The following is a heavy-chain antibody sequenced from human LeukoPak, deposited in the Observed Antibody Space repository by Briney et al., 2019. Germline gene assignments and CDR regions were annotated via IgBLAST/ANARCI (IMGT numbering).Heavy chain of an antibody. D-gene: IGHD2-15*01. CDR3: ARDGLAAATLHWCFDL. CDR1: GFSFSSYA. Sequence: GGSLRLSCAASGFSFSSYAMTWVRQAPGKGLEWVSSISSSSSYIYYADSVKGRFTVSRDNARNSLYLQMNSLRAEDTAVYYCARDGLAAATLHWCFDLWGRGTLVTVSS. CDR2: ISSSSSYI. J-gene: IGHJ2*01. V-gene: IGHV3-21*01.